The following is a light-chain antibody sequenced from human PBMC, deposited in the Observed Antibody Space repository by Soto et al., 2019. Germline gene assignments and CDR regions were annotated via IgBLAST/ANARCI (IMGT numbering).Light chain of an antibody. CDR3: SSYTSTSTPYV. CDR2: EVT. CDR1: SSDVGGYNY. V-gene: IGLV2-14*01. Sequence: ALTQPASVSGSPGQSITISCTGISSDVGGYNYVSWYQQHPGKAPKLMIYEVTNRPSGVSNRFSGSKSGNTASLTISGLQAEDEADYYCSSYTSTSTPYVFGTGTKLTVL. J-gene: IGLJ1*01.